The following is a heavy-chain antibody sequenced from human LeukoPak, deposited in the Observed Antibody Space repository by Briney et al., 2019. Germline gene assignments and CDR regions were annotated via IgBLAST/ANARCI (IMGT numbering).Heavy chain of an antibody. CDR1: GYSFTTYW. CDR2: IYPGDSDT. J-gene: IGHJ4*02. V-gene: IGHV5-51*01. CDR3: ARRRSSTLIDY. Sequence: GESLKISCRGSGYSFTTYWIGWVRQMPGKGLEWMGIIYPGDSDTRYTPSFQGQVTMSADKSISTAYLQWNSLKASGTAMYFCARRRSSTLIDYWGQGTLVTVSS. D-gene: IGHD3-10*01.